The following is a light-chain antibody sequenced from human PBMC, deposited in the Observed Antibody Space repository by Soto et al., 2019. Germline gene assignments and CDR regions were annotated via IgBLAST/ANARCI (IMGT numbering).Light chain of an antibody. CDR2: KAS. CDR3: QQDDTHSCT. J-gene: IGKJ1*01. Sequence: DIQMTQSPATLSASVGDRVTITCRSSQSLRNWLVWYQQKPGKAPKLLIYKASSLESGVPSRFSGSGSGAEFTLSINVLQTHDFATDYCQQDDTHSCTFGPGTKVEIK. CDR1: QSLRNW. V-gene: IGKV1-5*03.